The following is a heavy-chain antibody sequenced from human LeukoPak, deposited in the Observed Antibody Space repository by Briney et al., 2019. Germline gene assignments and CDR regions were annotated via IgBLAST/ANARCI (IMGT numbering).Heavy chain of an antibody. CDR1: DDSLNFLY. V-gene: IGHV4-59*01. J-gene: IGHJ3*01. Sequence: SETLSLTCTVSDDSLNFLYWTWIRQPPGKGLEWIGYLSYTGNTYYNPSLKSRVTILMDTSKNQFSLTLSSVTAADTAVYFCARNFARNSGDYGNDGFDVWGPGTQVTVSS. CDR3: ARNFARNSGDYGNDGFDV. CDR2: LSYTGNT. D-gene: IGHD4-17*01.